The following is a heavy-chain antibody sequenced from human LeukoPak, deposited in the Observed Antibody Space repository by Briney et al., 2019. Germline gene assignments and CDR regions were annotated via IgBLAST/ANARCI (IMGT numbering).Heavy chain of an antibody. J-gene: IGHJ4*02. D-gene: IGHD5-18*01. CDR2: IYYSGST. CDR1: GGSISCYY. V-gene: IGHV4-59*01. Sequence: ASETLSLTCTVSGGSISCYYWSWIRQPPGKGLEWIGYIYYSGSTNYNPSLKSRVTISVDTSKNQFSLKLSSVTAADTAVYYCATGGSEYSYGYLGFDYWGQGTLVTVSS. CDR3: ATGGSEYSYGYLGFDY.